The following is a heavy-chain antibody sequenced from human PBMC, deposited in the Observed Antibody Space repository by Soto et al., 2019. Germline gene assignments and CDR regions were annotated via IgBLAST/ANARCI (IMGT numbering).Heavy chain of an antibody. V-gene: IGHV3-7*01. CDR2: IKQDGSEK. J-gene: IGHJ4*02. Sequence: GSLRLSCAASGFSFSTYWMSWVRQAPGRGLEWVANIKQDGSEKYYVDSVKGRFTISRDNAKSSVYLQMNSLRVEDTAVYYCARDNRGSFDYWGQGTLVTVSS. CDR3: ARDNRGSFDY. D-gene: IGHD3-16*01. CDR1: GFSFSTYW.